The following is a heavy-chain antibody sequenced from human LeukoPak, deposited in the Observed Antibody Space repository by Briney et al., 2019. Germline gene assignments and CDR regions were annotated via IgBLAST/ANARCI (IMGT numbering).Heavy chain of an antibody. V-gene: IGHV1-24*01. CDR2: FDPEDGET. CDR3: STHIAARPGFDY. Sequence: ASVKVSCKVSGYTLTELSMHWVRQAPGKGLEWMGGFDPEDGETIYAQKFQGRVTMTEDTSTDTAYMELSSLRSEDTAMYYCSTHIAARPGFDYWGQGTLVTVSS. J-gene: IGHJ4*02. CDR1: GYTLTELS. D-gene: IGHD6-6*01.